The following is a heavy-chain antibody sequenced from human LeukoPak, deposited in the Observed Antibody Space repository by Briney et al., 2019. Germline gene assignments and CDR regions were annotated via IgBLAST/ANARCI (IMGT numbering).Heavy chain of an antibody. CDR2: IYYSGST. CDR1: GGSISSGGYY. Sequence: SETLSLTCTVSGGSISSGGYYWSWIRQHPGKGLEWIGYIYYSGSTYYNPSLKSRVTISVDTSKNQFSLKLSSVTAADTAVYYCARELVTPYYYGMDVWGQGTTVTVSS. D-gene: IGHD4-23*01. J-gene: IGHJ6*02. V-gene: IGHV4-31*03. CDR3: ARELVTPYYYGMDV.